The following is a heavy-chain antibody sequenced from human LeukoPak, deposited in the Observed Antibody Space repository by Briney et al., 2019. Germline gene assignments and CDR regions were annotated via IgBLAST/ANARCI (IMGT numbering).Heavy chain of an antibody. CDR2: IYYSGST. Sequence: SETLSLTCTVSGGSISSYYWSWIRQPPGKGLEWIGYIYYSGSTNYNPSLKSRVTISVDTSKNQFSLKLSSVTAADTAVYYCARVLLWFGEFDYGMDVWGQGTLVTVSS. V-gene: IGHV4-59*01. J-gene: IGHJ6*02. CDR1: GGSISSYY. D-gene: IGHD3-10*01. CDR3: ARVLLWFGEFDYGMDV.